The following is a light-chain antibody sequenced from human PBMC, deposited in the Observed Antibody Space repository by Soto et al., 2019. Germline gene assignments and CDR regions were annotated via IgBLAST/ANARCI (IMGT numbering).Light chain of an antibody. CDR2: EVN. CDR3: AAWDDSLHVI. CDR1: GNDIGGYNC. V-gene: IGLV2-8*01. J-gene: IGLJ2*01. Sequence: QSVLTQPPSASGSPGQSVTISCTGTGNDIGGYNCVSWYQQHPDKAPKLMIFEVNKRPSGVPDRFSGSKSGNTASLTVSGLQAEDEAEYYCAAWDDSLHVIFGGGTKLTVL.